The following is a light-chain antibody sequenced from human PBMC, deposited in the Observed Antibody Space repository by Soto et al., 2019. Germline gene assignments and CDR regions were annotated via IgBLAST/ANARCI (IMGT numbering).Light chain of an antibody. V-gene: IGLV2-14*01. J-gene: IGLJ2*01. CDR3: SSYTSSSTLVV. CDR2: DVT. CDR1: SSDVGGYNF. Sequence: QSVLTQPASMSGSPGQSITIPCTGTSSDVGGYNFVSWYQQYPGKAPKLMIYDVTNRPSGVSNRFSASKSGNTASLTISGLQAEDEANYYCSSYTSSSTLVVFGGGTKVTVL.